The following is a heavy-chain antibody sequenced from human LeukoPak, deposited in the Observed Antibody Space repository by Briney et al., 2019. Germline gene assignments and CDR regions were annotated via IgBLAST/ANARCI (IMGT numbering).Heavy chain of an antibody. CDR1: GFTFSKNA. CDR2: MSGSGDSS. CDR3: AKNRWERSGAFDI. J-gene: IGHJ3*02. D-gene: IGHD1-26*01. Sequence: GGSLRLSCAASGFTFSKNAMSWVRQAPGKGLEWVSAMSGSGDSSYYADSVKGRFTISRDISKNTLYLQMNSLGVEDTAVYYCAKNRWERSGAFDIWGQGTMVTVSS. V-gene: IGHV3-23*01.